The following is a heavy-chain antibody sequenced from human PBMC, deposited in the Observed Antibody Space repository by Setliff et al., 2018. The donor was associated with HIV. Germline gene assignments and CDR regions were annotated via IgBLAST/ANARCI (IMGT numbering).Heavy chain of an antibody. D-gene: IGHD4-17*01. V-gene: IGHV4-61*01. J-gene: IGHJ4*02. Sequence: SETLSLTCSVSGGSVGSGSYYWSWIRQSPGKGLEWLGYIHYSGSTTYNPSLRSRVTISIDTSKNQFSLNLRSVTAADTAVYYCARDPPGYGDSKDYWGQGKLVTVSS. CDR1: GGSVGSGSYY. CDR3: ARDPPGYGDSKDY. CDR2: IHYSGST.